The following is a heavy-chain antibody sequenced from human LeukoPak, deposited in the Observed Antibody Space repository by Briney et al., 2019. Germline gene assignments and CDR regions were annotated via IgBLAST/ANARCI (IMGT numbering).Heavy chain of an antibody. CDR2: MNPNSGNT. Sequence: ASVKVSCKASGYTFTSYDINWVRQATGQGLEWMGWMNPNSGNTGYAQKFQGRVTMTRNTSISTAYMELSSLRSEDTAVYYCARAYDFWRGYSYYYYYGMDVWGQGTTVTVSS. CDR1: GYTFTSYD. V-gene: IGHV1-8*01. D-gene: IGHD3-3*01. J-gene: IGHJ6*02. CDR3: ARAYDFWRGYSYYYYYGMDV.